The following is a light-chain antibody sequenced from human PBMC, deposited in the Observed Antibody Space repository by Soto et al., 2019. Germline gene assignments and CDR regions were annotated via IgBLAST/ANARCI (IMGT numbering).Light chain of an antibody. CDR1: QSVTSDY. J-gene: IGKJ2*01. V-gene: IGKV3-20*01. CDR2: GAS. Sequence: EIVLTQSPGTLSLSPGEGATLSCRASQSVTSDYLAWYQRKPGQAPRLLIYGASNRPTGISDRFSGSGSGTDFTLTISRLEPEDFAVYYCQQYATPPFTFGHGTKLQIK. CDR3: QQYATPPFT.